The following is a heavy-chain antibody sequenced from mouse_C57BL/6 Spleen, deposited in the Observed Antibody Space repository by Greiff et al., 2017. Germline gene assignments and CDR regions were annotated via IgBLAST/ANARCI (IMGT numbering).Heavy chain of an antibody. D-gene: IGHD1-1*01. Sequence: SGAELVRPGASVTLSCKASGYTFTDYEMHWVKQTPVHGLEWIGAIDPETGGTAYNQKFKGKAILTADKSSSTAYMELRSLTSEDSAVYYCTRPLYYGSSHWYFDVWGTGTTVTVSS. CDR2: IDPETGGT. CDR1: GYTFTDYE. V-gene: IGHV1-15*01. J-gene: IGHJ1*03. CDR3: TRPLYYGSSHWYFDV.